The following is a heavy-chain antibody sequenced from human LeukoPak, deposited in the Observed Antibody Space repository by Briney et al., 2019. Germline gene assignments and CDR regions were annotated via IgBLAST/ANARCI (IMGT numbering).Heavy chain of an antibody. Sequence: ASVKVSCKASGFVFTGYYMHWVRQAPGQGLEWMGCINANSGGTNYAQKFQGRVTMTRDTSISTAYMDLSRLRSDDTAVYYCARDHPYSSGWYGRVEALDLWGQGTTVTVSS. J-gene: IGHJ3*01. CDR2: INANSGGT. CDR3: ARDHPYSSGWYGRVEALDL. D-gene: IGHD6-19*01. V-gene: IGHV1-2*02. CDR1: GFVFTGYY.